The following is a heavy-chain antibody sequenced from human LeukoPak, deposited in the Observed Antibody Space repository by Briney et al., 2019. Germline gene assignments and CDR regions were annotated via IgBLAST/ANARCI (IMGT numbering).Heavy chain of an antibody. V-gene: IGHV1-69*05. Sequence: ASVKVSCKASGGTFSSYAISWVRQAPGQGLEWMGGIIPIFGTANYAQKFQGRVTITTDEPTSTAYMELSSLRSEDTAVYYCARELGSSWYGTFDYWGQGTLVTVSS. CDR2: IIPIFGTA. D-gene: IGHD6-13*01. CDR3: ARELGSSWYGTFDY. CDR1: GGTFSSYA. J-gene: IGHJ4*02.